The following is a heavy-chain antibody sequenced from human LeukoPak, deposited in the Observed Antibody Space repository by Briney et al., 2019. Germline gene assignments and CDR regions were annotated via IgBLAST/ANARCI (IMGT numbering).Heavy chain of an antibody. J-gene: IGHJ4*02. CDR2: IIPIFGTA. V-gene: IGHV1-69*06. D-gene: IGHD6-13*01. CDR3: ARSSSWPYYFDY. Sequence: GSSVKVSCKASGGTFISYAISWVRQAPGQGLEWMGGIIPIFGTANYAQKFQGRVTITADKSTSTAYMELSSLRSEDTAVYYCARSSSWPYYFDYWGQGTLVTVSS. CDR1: GGTFISYA.